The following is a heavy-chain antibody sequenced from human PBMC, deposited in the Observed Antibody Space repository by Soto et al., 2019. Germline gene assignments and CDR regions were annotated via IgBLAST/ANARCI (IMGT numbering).Heavy chain of an antibody. CDR1: GFTFRNFV. V-gene: IGHV3-30*18. CDR3: AKDRLELLYYYYGMDV. J-gene: IGHJ6*02. D-gene: IGHD1-7*01. CDR2: ISYAGNNI. Sequence: GGSLRLSCAASGFTFRNFVMHWVRQAPGKGLEWVAVISYAGNNIYYADSVKGRFTVSRDNSKNTLYLQINSLRAEDAAVYYCAKDRLELLYYYYGMDVWGQGTTVTVSS.